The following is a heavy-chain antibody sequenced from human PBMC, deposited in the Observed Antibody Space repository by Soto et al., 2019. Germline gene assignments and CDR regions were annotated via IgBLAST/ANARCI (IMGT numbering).Heavy chain of an antibody. CDR3: ARDASAYGSGSSNWFDP. CDR1: GETFSSYA. D-gene: IGHD3-10*01. Sequence: QVQLVQSGAEVKQPWSSVKVSCKDSGETFSSYAISWVRQSPGQVLELMGGILPIFGTANYSQKFQGRVTITADESTSTAYMELSSLRSEDTAVYYFARDASAYGSGSSNWFDPWGQGTLVTVSS. J-gene: IGHJ5*02. CDR2: ILPIFGTA. V-gene: IGHV1-69*01.